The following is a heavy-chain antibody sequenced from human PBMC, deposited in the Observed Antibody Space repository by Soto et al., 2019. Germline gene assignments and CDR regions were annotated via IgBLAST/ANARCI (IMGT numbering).Heavy chain of an antibody. CDR3: ARRGTTGYCSGDTCYSGALDI. J-gene: IGHJ3*02. D-gene: IGHD2-15*01. Sequence: XTLSLPGFVSGGSLNVNTYYWGWIRQAPGKGLEWIWNVYYSGSTNYNPSLKIRVNISIETSKNQFSLKLSSVTAADKAVYYCARRGTTGYCSGDTCYSGALDIWGQGTMVTVS. V-gene: IGHV4-39*01. CDR1: GGSLNVNTYY. CDR2: VYYSGST.